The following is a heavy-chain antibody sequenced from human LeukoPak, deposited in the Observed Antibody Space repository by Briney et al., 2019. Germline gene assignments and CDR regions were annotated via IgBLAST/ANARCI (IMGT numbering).Heavy chain of an antibody. Sequence: GGSLRLSCAASGFTFSSYAMHWVRQAPGKGLEWVAVISYDGSNKYYEDSVKGRFTVSRDNSKNTLYLQMSSLRVEDTAVFYCAKDRRGRGSGNYYFYMDVWGKGTTVIVSS. CDR2: ISYDGSNK. V-gene: IGHV3-30*18. J-gene: IGHJ6*03. CDR1: GFTFSSYA. CDR3: AKDRRGRGSGNYYFYMDV. D-gene: IGHD3-10*01.